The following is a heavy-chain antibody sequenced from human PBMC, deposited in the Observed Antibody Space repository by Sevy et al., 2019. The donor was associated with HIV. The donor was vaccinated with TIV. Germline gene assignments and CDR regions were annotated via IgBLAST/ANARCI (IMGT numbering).Heavy chain of an antibody. CDR2: IKSKTDGGTT. V-gene: IGHV3-15*01. CDR3: ATFSQPTDY. Sequence: GGSLRLSCAVSGFTFTNAWMNWVRQAPGKGLEWVCRIKSKTDGGTTDYAAPVKGRFSISRDDSKNTLYLQMNSLKTEDTAVYYCATFSQPTDYWGRGTLVTVSS. CDR1: GFTFTNAW. J-gene: IGHJ4*02.